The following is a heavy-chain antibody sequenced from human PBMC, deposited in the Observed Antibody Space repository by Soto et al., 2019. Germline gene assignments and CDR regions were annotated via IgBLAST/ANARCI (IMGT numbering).Heavy chain of an antibody. CDR1: GYTFTSYD. J-gene: IGHJ4*02. V-gene: IGHV1-8*01. CDR2: MNPNSGNT. D-gene: IGHD6-19*01. Sequence: QVQLVQSGAEVKKPGASVKVSCKASGYTFTSYDINWVRQATGQGLEWMGWMNPNSGNTGYAQKFQGRVTMTRNTSIRTAYMELSSLGSEDTAVYYCASGRGHSSGWYGDYWGQGTLVTVSS. CDR3: ASGRGHSSGWYGDY.